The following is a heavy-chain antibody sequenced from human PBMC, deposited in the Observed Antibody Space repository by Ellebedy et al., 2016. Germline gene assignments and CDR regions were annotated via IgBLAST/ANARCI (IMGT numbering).Heavy chain of an antibody. J-gene: IGHJ3*02. Sequence: SVKVSCXASGGTFRNYAIAWVRQAPGQGLEWVGNIIPTFGTTSCARKFQGRVTITADESTTTAYMELRSLRSDDTAVYYCARDMSIAARQGNAYDIWGQGTMVTVSS. CDR1: GGTFRNYA. CDR2: IIPTFGTT. D-gene: IGHD6-6*01. CDR3: ARDMSIAARQGNAYDI. V-gene: IGHV1-69*13.